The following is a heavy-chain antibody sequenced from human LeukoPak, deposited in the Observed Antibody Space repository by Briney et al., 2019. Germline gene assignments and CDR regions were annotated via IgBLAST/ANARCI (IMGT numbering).Heavy chain of an antibody. D-gene: IGHD3-9*01. CDR3: ASSRGLNFDYLFTSNAFDI. CDR1: GFTFSTYG. V-gene: IGHV3-30*03. J-gene: IGHJ3*02. CDR2: IAFDGSIE. Sequence: GRSLRLSCAASGFTFSTYGMQWVRQAPGKGLEWVAVIAFDGSIEHYADSVKGRFTVSRDNSKNSLYLQMNSLRAEDTAVCYCASSRGLNFDYLFTSNAFDIWGQGTMVTVSS.